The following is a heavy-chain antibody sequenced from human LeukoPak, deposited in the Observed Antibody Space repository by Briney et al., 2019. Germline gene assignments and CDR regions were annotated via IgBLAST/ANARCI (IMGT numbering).Heavy chain of an antibody. D-gene: IGHD1-14*01. CDR1: GGSISSYY. CDR2: IYYSGST. J-gene: IGHJ6*02. Sequence: SETLSLACTVSGGSISSYYWSWIRQPPGKGLEWIGYIYYSGSTNYNPSLKSRVTISVDTSKNQFSLKLSSVTAADTAVYYCARRPTDTRYGMDVWGQGTTVTVSS. CDR3: ARRPTDTRYGMDV. V-gene: IGHV4-59*08.